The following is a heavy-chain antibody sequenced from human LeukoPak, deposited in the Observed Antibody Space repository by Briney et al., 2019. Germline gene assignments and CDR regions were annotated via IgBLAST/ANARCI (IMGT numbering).Heavy chain of an antibody. V-gene: IGHV3-21*01. D-gene: IGHD1-14*01. J-gene: IGHJ4*02. Sequence: KSGGSLRLSCAASGFTFSSYSMNWVRQAPGKGLEWVSSISSSSSYIYYADSVKGRFTISRDNAKNSLYLQMNSLRAEDTAVYYCTKEGAAEPEPDYWGQGTLATVSS. CDR2: ISSSSSYI. CDR1: GFTFSSYS. CDR3: TKEGAAEPEPDY.